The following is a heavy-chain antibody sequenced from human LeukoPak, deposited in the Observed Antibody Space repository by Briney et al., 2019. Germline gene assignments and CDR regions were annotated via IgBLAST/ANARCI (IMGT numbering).Heavy chain of an antibody. D-gene: IGHD1-26*01. CDR1: GYTFTSYD. CDR3: TRESGSYHGNDY. Sequence: ASVKVSCKASGYTFTSYDINWVRQATGQGLEWMGRINPNNGGTNYAQKFQGRVTMTGDTSISTAYMGLSSLRSDDTAVYYCTRESGSYHGNDYWGQGTLVTVSS. J-gene: IGHJ4*02. V-gene: IGHV1-2*06. CDR2: INPNNGGT.